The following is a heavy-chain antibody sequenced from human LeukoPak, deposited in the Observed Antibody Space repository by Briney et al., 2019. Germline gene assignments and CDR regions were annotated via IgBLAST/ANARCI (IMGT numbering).Heavy chain of an antibody. D-gene: IGHD6-13*01. Sequence: GGSLRLSCAASGFTSSSYAMHWVRQAPGKGLEWVAVISYDGSNKYYADSVKGRFTISRDNSKNTLYLQMNSLRAEDTAVYYCARDPEIAAAGSLPYYYYYGMDVWGKGTTVTVSS. V-gene: IGHV3-30*04. CDR2: ISYDGSNK. CDR3: ARDPEIAAAGSLPYYYYYGMDV. J-gene: IGHJ6*04. CDR1: GFTSSSYA.